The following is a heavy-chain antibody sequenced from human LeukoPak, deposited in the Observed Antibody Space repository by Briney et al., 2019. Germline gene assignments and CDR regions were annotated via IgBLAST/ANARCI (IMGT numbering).Heavy chain of an antibody. CDR2: INPNSGGT. CDR1: GYTFTGYY. J-gene: IGHJ6*01. D-gene: IGHD5-18*01. Sequence: ASVKVSCKASGYTFTGYYMHWVRQAPGQGLEWMGWINPNSGGTNYAPKFQGRVTMTRDTSISTAYMELSRLRSDATAVYYCAREDTAMVMIYYYCSMDVWGQGTTVTVSP. V-gene: IGHV1-2*02. CDR3: AREDTAMVMIYYYCSMDV.